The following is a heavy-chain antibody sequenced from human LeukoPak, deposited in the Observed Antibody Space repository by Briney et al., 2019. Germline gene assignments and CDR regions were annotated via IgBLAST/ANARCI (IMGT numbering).Heavy chain of an antibody. CDR3: ARAGYYYDSSGYYVDAFDI. Sequence: PGGSLRLSCAASAFTFSNYWMSWVRQAPGKGLEWVANIKQDGSEKYYVDSVKGRFTISRDNAKNTLYLQMNSLRAEDTAVYYCARAGYYYDSSGYYVDAFDIWGQGTMVTVSS. CDR2: IKQDGSEK. J-gene: IGHJ3*02. V-gene: IGHV3-7*01. D-gene: IGHD3-22*01. CDR1: AFTFSNYW.